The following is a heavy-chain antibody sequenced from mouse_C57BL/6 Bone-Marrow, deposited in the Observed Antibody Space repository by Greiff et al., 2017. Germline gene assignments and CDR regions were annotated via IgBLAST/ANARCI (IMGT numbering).Heavy chain of an antibody. CDR1: GYTFTSYW. Sequence: QVQLKQPGAELVKPGASVKMSCKASGYTFTSYWITWVKQRPGQGLEWIGDIYPGSGSTNYNEKFKSKATLTVDTSSSTADMQLSSLTSEDSAVYYCARGPQPELGRFAYWGQGTLVTVSA. V-gene: IGHV1-55*01. J-gene: IGHJ3*01. D-gene: IGHD4-1*01. CDR3: ARGPQPELGRFAY. CDR2: IYPGSGST.